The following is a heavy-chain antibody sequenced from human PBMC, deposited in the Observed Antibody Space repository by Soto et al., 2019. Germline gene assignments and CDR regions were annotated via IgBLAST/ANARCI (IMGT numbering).Heavy chain of an antibody. CDR2: IIPIFGTA. J-gene: IGHJ5*02. CDR1: GGTFSSYA. D-gene: IGHD2-15*01. CDR3: ARKVVVEVAATGLWFAP. Sequence: QVQLVQSGAEVKKPGSSVKVSCKASGGTFSSYAISWVRQAPGQGLEWMGGIIPIFGTANYAPKFQGRVTITADESTSTGDMDRCSRRSEDTAVYYCARKVVVEVAATGLWFAPWGQGSLVTVSS. V-gene: IGHV1-69*12.